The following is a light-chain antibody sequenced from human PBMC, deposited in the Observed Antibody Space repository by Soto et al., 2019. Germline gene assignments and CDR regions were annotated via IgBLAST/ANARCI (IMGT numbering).Light chain of an antibody. Sequence: IVLTQSPGTLSLSPGERATLSCRASQSVSSTYLIWYQQRPGQAPRLLIYGASSRATGVPDRFSGSGSGTDFTLTISRLEPDDFAVYYCQQYGSSPWTFGQGTKVDIK. CDR2: GAS. CDR1: QSVSSTY. CDR3: QQYGSSPWT. J-gene: IGKJ1*01. V-gene: IGKV3-20*01.